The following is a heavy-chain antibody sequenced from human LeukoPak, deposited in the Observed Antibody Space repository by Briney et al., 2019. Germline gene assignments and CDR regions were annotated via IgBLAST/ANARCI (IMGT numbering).Heavy chain of an antibody. Sequence: GASVKVSCKASGYTFTSNHIHWVRQAPGQGLEWMGVINPSGDSTSYAQHFQGRVTVTRDTSTSTVYMELSSLRSEDTAIYYCAEIAASDTGEGYWGQGTLVTVSS. V-gene: IGHV1-46*01. CDR2: INPSGDST. D-gene: IGHD6-13*01. CDR1: GYTFTSNH. CDR3: AEIAASDTGEGY. J-gene: IGHJ4*02.